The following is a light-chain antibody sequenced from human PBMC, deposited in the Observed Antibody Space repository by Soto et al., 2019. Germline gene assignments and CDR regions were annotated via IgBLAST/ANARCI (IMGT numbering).Light chain of an antibody. V-gene: IGLV2-8*01. J-gene: IGLJ2*01. CDR1: SSDVGYYNY. Sequence: QSALTQPPSASGSPGQSVTISCTGTSSDVGYYNYVSWYQQHPGKAPKLMIYEVSKRPSGVPDRFSGSKSGNTASLTVSGLRAEDEADYCCSSYAGSNNLLFGGGTKVTVL. CDR2: EVS. CDR3: SSYAGSNNLL.